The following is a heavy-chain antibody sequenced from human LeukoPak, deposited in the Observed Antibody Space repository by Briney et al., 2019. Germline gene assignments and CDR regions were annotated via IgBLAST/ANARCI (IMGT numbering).Heavy chain of an antibody. CDR2: INPNSGGT. CDR1: GYTFKNYG. CDR3: ARIDILTGYPLLSFDYGMDV. D-gene: IGHD3-9*01. V-gene: IGHV1-2*02. J-gene: IGHJ6*02. Sequence: ASVKVSCKALGYTFKNYGISWVRQAPGQGLEWMGWINPNSGGTNYAQKFQGRVTMTRDTSISTAYMELSRLRSDDTAVYYCARIDILTGYPLLSFDYGMDVWGQGTTVTVSS.